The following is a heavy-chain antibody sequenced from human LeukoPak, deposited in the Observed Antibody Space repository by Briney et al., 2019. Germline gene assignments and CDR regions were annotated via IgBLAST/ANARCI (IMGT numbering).Heavy chain of an antibody. J-gene: IGHJ4*02. CDR1: GYTFTSYG. D-gene: IGHD6-19*01. Sequence: AVKVSCKASGYTFTSYGISWVRQAPGQGLEWMGWISAYNGNTNYAQKLQGRVTMTTDTSTSTAYMELRSLRSHDTAVYYCARGQQWLARGDYFDYWGQGTLVTVSS. CDR2: ISAYNGNT. V-gene: IGHV1-18*01. CDR3: ARGQQWLARGDYFDY.